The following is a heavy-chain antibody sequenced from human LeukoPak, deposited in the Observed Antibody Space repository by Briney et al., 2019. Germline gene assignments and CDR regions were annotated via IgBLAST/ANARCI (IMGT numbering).Heavy chain of an antibody. CDR2: MNPNSGNS. CDR3: TRGSSGRRAN. V-gene: IGHV1-8*01. D-gene: IGHD6-19*01. J-gene: IGHJ4*02. CDR1: GYTFTSCD. Sequence: ASVKVSCKASGYTFTSCDINWVRQATGQGLEWMGWMNPNSGNSGYGQSFQGRITMTRDISIGTPYMELSNLTSEDTAIYYCTRGSSGRRANWGQGTLVTVS.